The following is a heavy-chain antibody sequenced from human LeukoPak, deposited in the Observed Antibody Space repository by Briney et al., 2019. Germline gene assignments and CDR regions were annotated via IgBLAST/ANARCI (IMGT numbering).Heavy chain of an antibody. V-gene: IGHV5-51*01. J-gene: IGHJ5*02. D-gene: IGHD1-26*01. CDR2: IYPGDSDT. CDR3: TRSVAGAPEGWFDP. CDR1: GYSFTSYW. Sequence: GESLKISCKGSGYSFTSYWIGWVRPMPGKGLEWMGIIYPGDSDTRYSPSFQGQVTISADKSISTAYVQWSSLKASDSAMYYCTRSVAGAPEGWFDPWGQGTLVTVSS.